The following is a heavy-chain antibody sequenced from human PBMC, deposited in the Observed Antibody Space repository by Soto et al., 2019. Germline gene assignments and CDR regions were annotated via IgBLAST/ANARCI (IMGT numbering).Heavy chain of an antibody. J-gene: IGHJ4*02. CDR2: MSPGGNRQ. CDR3: ASGAAFYYDTSRY. CDR1: GFNSNIHA. Sequence: PGGSLRLSCAAPGFNSNIHALHWIRQAPGEGLEWVAVMSPGGNRQYYADSVKGRFTISRDTSKSTLYLQMTSLRPEDTAVYYCASGAAFYYDTSRYWGQGTLVTVSS. D-gene: IGHD3-22*01. V-gene: IGHV3-30-3*01.